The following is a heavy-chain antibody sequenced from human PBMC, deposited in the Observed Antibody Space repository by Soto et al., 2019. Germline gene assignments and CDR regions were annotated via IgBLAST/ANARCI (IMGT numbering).Heavy chain of an antibody. CDR2: VSNDGNRK. Sequence: QVQLVESGGGVVQPGRSLRLTCAASGFTVSDSGMHWVRQAPGKGLEWVALVSNDGNRKYYADSVKGRFTISRDNSENTLYLQMNSLRAEDTAVYYCARWVGGSMYDNSGKYDSWGQGTLVTVSS. CDR1: GFTVSDSG. CDR3: ARWVGGSMYDNSGKYDS. V-gene: IGHV3-30*03. D-gene: IGHD3-22*01. J-gene: IGHJ5*01.